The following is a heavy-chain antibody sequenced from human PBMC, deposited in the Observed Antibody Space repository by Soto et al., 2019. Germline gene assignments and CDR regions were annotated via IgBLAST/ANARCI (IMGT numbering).Heavy chain of an antibody. CDR2: IYHSGST. CDR3: ARAGGFWSESFDY. CDR1: GGSISSGGYS. V-gene: IGHV4-30-2*01. Sequence: QLQLQESGSGLVKPSQTLSLTCAVSGGSISSGGYSWSWIRQPPGKGLEWIGYIYHSGSTYYTPSLKSRVTISVDRSKNQFSLKLSSVTAADTAVYYCARAGGFWSESFDYWGQGTLVTVSS. D-gene: IGHD3-3*01. J-gene: IGHJ4*02.